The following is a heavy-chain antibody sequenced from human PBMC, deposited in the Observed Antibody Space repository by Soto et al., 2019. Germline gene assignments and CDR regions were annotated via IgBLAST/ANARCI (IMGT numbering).Heavy chain of an antibody. CDR3: AKDGPPPPRGPADY. D-gene: IGHD2-15*01. CDR2: ISGSGGST. CDR1: GFTFSSYA. J-gene: IGHJ4*02. Sequence: GSLRLSCAASGFTFSSYAMSWVRQAPGKGLEWVSAISGSGGSTYYADSAKGRFTISRDNSKNTLYLQMNSLRAEDTAVYYCAKDGPPPPRGPADYWGQGTLVTVSS. V-gene: IGHV3-23*01.